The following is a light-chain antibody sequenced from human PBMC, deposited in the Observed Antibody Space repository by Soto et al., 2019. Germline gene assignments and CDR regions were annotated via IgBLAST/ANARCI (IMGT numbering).Light chain of an antibody. Sequence: DIVMTQSPATLSVSPGERATLSCRASQSVSSNLAWYQQKPGQAPRLLIYAASTRATGIPARFSGSGSGTEFTLTFGSLQSEDFAVYYCQQYDVWPPWTFGQGTKVEIK. CDR1: QSVSSN. CDR3: QQYDVWPPWT. CDR2: AAS. V-gene: IGKV3-15*01. J-gene: IGKJ1*01.